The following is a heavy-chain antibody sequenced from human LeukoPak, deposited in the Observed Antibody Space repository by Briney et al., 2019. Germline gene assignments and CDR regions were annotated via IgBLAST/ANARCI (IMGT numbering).Heavy chain of an antibody. CDR3: ARSYFGSGTFNGFDY. CDR1: GTSISLSNW. Sequence: PSENLSLTCAVSGTSISLSNWWTWVRQPPGKGLEWIGEIYHSGTTNYNPSLKSRVTISLDKSRNQFSLNLNSVSAADTAVYYCARSYFGSGTFNGFDYWGQGTLVTVSS. CDR2: IYHSGTT. V-gene: IGHV4-4*02. D-gene: IGHD3-10*01. J-gene: IGHJ4*02.